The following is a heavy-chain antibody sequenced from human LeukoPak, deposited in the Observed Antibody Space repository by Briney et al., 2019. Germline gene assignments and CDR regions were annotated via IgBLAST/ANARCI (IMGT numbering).Heavy chain of an antibody. J-gene: IGHJ6*04. CDR3: ARGLMTTVTTFYYYYGMDV. Sequence: SETLSLTCAVYGGSFSGYYWSWIRQPPGKGLEWIGEINHSGSTNYNPSLKSRVTISVDTSKNQFSPKLSSVTAADTAVYYCARGLMTTVTTFYYYYGMDVWGKGTTVTVSS. V-gene: IGHV4-34*01. CDR2: INHSGST. CDR1: GGSFSGYY. D-gene: IGHD4-17*01.